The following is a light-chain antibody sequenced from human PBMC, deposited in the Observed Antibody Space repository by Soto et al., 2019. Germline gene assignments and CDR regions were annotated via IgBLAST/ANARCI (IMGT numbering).Light chain of an antibody. CDR2: DVS. V-gene: IGLV2-14*01. CDR1: NSEVVTYNY. CDR3: ISYTSSSTLHYV. Sequence: SAPTQPASLSWAPGQSITLSCTGTNSEVVTYNYVSWYQQHPGKAPKLMIYDVSNRPSGVSNRFSGSKSGNTASLTISGLQAEDEADYYCISYTSSSTLHYVFGTGTKVTVL. J-gene: IGLJ1*01.